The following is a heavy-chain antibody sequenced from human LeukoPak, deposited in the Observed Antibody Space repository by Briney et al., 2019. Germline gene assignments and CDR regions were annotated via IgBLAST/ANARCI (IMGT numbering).Heavy chain of an antibody. J-gene: IGHJ6*02. Sequence: GASVKVSCKASGYTFTSYGISWVRQAPGQGLEWMGWISAYNGNTNYAQKLQGRVTMTTDTSTSTAYMELRSLRSDDTAVYYCARDKDYDILTGYHYGMDVWGQGTTVTVSS. D-gene: IGHD3-9*01. CDR1: GYTFTSYG. CDR2: ISAYNGNT. V-gene: IGHV1-18*01. CDR3: ARDKDYDILTGYHYGMDV.